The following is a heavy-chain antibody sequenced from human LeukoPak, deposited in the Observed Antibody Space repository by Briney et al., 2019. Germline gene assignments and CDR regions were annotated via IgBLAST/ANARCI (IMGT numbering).Heavy chain of an antibody. CDR1: GFTFSSYW. V-gene: IGHV3-7*01. CDR2: IKQDGSEK. CDR3: ARASRAYDSSGYYYVGDY. Sequence: PGGSLRLSCAAPGFTFSSYWMSWVRQAPGKGLDWVANIKQDGSEKYYVDSVKGRFTISRDNAKNSLYLQMNSLRAEDTAVYYCARASRAYDSSGYYYVGDYWGQGTLVTVSS. D-gene: IGHD3-22*01. J-gene: IGHJ4*02.